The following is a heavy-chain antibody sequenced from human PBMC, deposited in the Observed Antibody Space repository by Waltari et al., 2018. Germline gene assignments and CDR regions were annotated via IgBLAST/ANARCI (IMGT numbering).Heavy chain of an antibody. J-gene: IGHJ4*02. CDR1: GFPFNSYG. Sequence: QMKLVESGGGVVQPGRSLRLSCAASGFPFNSYGMHWVRQALGKGRELWTITSYDGSWTNYAESVKRQFTISRDNFDNTVSLQMNILGPDDTAIYYCEKEKAQRQPCDSWGQGTLVIVSA. CDR3: EKEKAQRQPCDS. V-gene: IGHV3-30*18. D-gene: IGHD5-18*01. CDR2: TSYDGSWT.